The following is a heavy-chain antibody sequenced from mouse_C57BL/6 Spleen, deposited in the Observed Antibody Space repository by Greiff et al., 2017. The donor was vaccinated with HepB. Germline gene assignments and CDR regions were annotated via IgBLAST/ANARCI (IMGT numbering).Heavy chain of an antibody. CDR1: GYSITSGYD. CDR3: ARGAVEGFAY. V-gene: IGHV3-1*01. Sequence: EVQLQQSGPGMVKPSQSLSLTCTVTGYSITSGYDWHWIRHFPGNKLEWMGYISYSGSTNYNPSLKSRISITHDTSKNHFFLKLNSVTTEDTATYYCARGAVEGFAYWGQGTLVTVSA. J-gene: IGHJ3*01. CDR2: ISYSGST.